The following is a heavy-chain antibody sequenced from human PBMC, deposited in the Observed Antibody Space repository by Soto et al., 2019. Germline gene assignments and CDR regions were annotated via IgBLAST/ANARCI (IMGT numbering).Heavy chain of an antibody. J-gene: IGHJ4*02. V-gene: IGHV3-30*18. CDR1: GFTFSSYG. D-gene: IGHD2-8*01. CDR2: ISYDGSNK. CDR3: AKDPGLEWYFDY. Sequence: PGGSLRLSCAASGFTFSSYGMHWVRQAPGKGLEWVAVISYDGSNKYYADSVKGRFTISRDNSKNTLYLQMNSLRAEDTAVYYCAKDPGLEWYFDYWGQGTLVTVYS.